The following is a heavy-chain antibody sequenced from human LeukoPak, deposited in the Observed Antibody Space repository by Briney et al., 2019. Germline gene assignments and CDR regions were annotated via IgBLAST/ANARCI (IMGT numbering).Heavy chain of an antibody. CDR3: ARQTYCSSTSCQGWFDP. V-gene: IGHV5-51*01. CDR1: GYIFTSYW. Sequence: GESLQISCQGSGYIFTSYWIGWVRQLPGKGLEWMGIIYPGDSDTRYSPSFQGQVTISADKSISTAYLQWSSLKASDTAMYYCARQTYCSSTSCQGWFDPWGHGTLVTVSS. J-gene: IGHJ5*02. D-gene: IGHD2-2*01. CDR2: IYPGDSDT.